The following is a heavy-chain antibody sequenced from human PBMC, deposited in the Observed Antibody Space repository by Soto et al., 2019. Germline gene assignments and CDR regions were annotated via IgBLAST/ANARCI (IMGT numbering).Heavy chain of an antibody. V-gene: IGHV3-30*18. CDR1: VFTFSSYG. CDR2: ISYDGSNK. J-gene: IGHJ4*02. CDR3: AKALLRYSGSSLFDY. D-gene: IGHD1-26*01. Sequence: QVQLVESGGGVVQPGRSLRLSCAASVFTFSSYGMHWVRQAPCKGLEWVAVISYDGSNKYYADSVKGRFTISRDNSKNTLYLQMNSLRAEDMAVYYCAKALLRYSGSSLFDYWGQGTLVTVSS.